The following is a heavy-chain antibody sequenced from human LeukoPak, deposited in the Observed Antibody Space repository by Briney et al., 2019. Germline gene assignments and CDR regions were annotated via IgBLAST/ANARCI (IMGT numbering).Heavy chain of an antibody. CDR3: ARDATAQYSWFGELLRYYGMDV. CDR2: IWYDGSNK. V-gene: IGHV3-33*01. Sequence: PGGSLRLSCAASGFTFSSYGMHWVRQAPGKGLEWVAVIWYDGSNKYYADSVKGRFTISRDNSKNTLYLQMNSLRAEDTAVYYCARDATAQYSWFGELLRYYGMDVWGQGTTVTVSS. D-gene: IGHD3-10*01. CDR1: GFTFSSYG. J-gene: IGHJ6*02.